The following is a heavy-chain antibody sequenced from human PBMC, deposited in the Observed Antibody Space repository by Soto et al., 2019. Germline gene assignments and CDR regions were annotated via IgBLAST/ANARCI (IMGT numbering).Heavy chain of an antibody. J-gene: IGHJ3*02. Sequence: PSETLSLTCTVSGGSVSSGSYYWSWIRQPPGKGLEWMGYIYYSGSTNYNPSLKSRVTISVDTSKNQFSLKLSSVTAADTAVYYCARVPYCSGGSCYSGSFDIWGQGTMVTVSS. CDR1: GGSVSSGSYY. CDR2: IYYSGST. CDR3: ARVPYCSGGSCYSGSFDI. D-gene: IGHD2-15*01. V-gene: IGHV4-61*01.